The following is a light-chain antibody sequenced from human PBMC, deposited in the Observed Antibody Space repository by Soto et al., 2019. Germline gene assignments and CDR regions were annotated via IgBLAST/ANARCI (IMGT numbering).Light chain of an antibody. J-gene: IGKJ5*01. CDR3: QQYGNSPIT. Sequence: EVVLTQSPVTLSFSRWEIATLSCSAIGMIYIADLVWYQQKPCQAPRLLIYGTSSRATGIPDRFSGSGSGTDFTLTISRLEPEDFAVYYCQQYGNSPITFGQGTRLEIK. CDR2: GTS. CDR1: GMIYIAD. V-gene: IGKV3-20*01.